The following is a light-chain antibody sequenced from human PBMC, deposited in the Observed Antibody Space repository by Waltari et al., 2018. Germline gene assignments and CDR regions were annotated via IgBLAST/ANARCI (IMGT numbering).Light chain of an antibody. J-gene: IGKJ3*01. CDR2: GAS. Sequence: EIVMTQSPATPSVSPGERATLSCRASQTITSQSARYHQKPAHPPRLLIYGASTRATGIPARLSGSGSGTEFTPTISSMQSEDFAVYFCHEYHDSPPGAFGPGTKADIK. CDR1: QTITSQ. CDR3: HEYHDSPPGA. V-gene: IGKV3-15*01.